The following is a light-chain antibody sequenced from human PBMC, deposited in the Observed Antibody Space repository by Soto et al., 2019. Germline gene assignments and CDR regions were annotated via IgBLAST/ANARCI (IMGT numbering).Light chain of an antibody. CDR2: KAS. CDR1: QSISSW. J-gene: IGKJ1*01. V-gene: IGKV1-5*03. Sequence: DLQMTQSPSTLSASVGDRVTITCRASQSISSWLAWYQQKPGTAPKLLIYKASTLQSGVPSRFSGSGSGTEFTLTISSLQPDDSATYYCQQYRDNWTFGQGTKV. CDR3: QQYRDNWT.